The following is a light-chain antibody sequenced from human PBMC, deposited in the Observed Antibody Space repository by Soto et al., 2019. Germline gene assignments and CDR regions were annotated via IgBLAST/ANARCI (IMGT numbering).Light chain of an antibody. J-gene: IGKJ1*01. V-gene: IGKV3-15*01. CDR2: GAS. Sequence: EIVMTQSPGTLSVSPGDTSTLSCRASQSVDNKLAWYQQRPGQPPRLLVSGASTRATGVPARFSGSGSGTEFSLIISSXQSDDFAVYYCQQYRYWPLKFGQGTKVDIK. CDR3: QQYRYWPLK. CDR1: QSVDNK.